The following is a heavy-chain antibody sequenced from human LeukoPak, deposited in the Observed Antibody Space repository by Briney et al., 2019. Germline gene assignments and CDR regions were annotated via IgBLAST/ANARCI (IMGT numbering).Heavy chain of an antibody. J-gene: IGHJ4*02. Sequence: ASVKVSCKASGYTFTGYYMHWVRQAPGQGLEWVGWINPNSGGTNYAQKFQGRVTMTRDTSISTAYMELSRLRSDDTAVYYCAREGQSIAARDGVIDYWGQGTLVTVSS. CDR3: AREGQSIAARDGVIDY. CDR2: INPNSGGT. V-gene: IGHV1-2*02. D-gene: IGHD6-6*01. CDR1: GYTFTGYY.